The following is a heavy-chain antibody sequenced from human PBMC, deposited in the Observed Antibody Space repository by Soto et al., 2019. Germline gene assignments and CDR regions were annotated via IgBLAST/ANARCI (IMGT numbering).Heavy chain of an antibody. CDR3: ARSYSTSLNWFDP. J-gene: IGHJ5*02. CDR2: IYSDDST. Sequence: EVQLVESXGGXIQPXXSLRXXXAASXXXLXANXMSWXXQAPGKGLXXVSVIYSDDSTYYADSVKGRFTISRDNSKXTLFLQMNSLRXXXTAVYYCARSYSTSLNWFDPWGQGTLVSVSS. V-gene: IGHV3-53*01. CDR1: XXXLXANX. D-gene: IGHD2-2*01.